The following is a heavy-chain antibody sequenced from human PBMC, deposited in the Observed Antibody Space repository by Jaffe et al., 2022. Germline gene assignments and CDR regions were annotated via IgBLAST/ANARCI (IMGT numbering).Heavy chain of an antibody. CDR2: ISGGGDGT. CDR3: ARRGGNYYFDY. V-gene: IGHV3-23*01. CDR1: GFTFSAYA. Sequence: EVQLLESGGGLVQPGGSLRLSCAASGFTFSAYAMNWVRQAPGKGLEWVSVISGGGDGTYYADSVKGRFTISRDNSKNTLYLQMNSLRVEDTAVYHCARRGGNYYFDYWGQGTLVTVSS. J-gene: IGHJ4*02.